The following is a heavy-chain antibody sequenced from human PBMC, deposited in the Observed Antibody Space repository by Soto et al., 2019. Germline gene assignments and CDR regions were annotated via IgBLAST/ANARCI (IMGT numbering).Heavy chain of an antibody. CDR1: GFTFSSYA. Sequence: EVQLLESGGGLVQPGGSLRLSCAASGFTFSSYAMSWVRQAPGKGLEWVSAISGSGGSTYYADSVKGRFTISRDNSKNSVYLQMNSLRAEDTAVYYCAKASSTVVAPGDAFDIWGQGTLVTVSS. V-gene: IGHV3-23*01. J-gene: IGHJ3*02. CDR3: AKASSTVVAPGDAFDI. CDR2: ISGSGGST. D-gene: IGHD2-15*01.